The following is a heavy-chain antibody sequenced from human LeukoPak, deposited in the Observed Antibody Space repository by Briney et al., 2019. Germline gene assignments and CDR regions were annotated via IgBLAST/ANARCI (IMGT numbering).Heavy chain of an antibody. Sequence: PGGSLRLSCLVSGFTFSSSAMHWVRQAPGKGLEYVSAISSNGGSTYYADSVKGRFIISRDNSKNTLYLQMRSLRAEDTAVYYCVKTIAVAGNFDYWGQGTLVTVSS. V-gene: IGHV3-64D*06. J-gene: IGHJ4*02. D-gene: IGHD6-19*01. CDR1: GFTFSSSA. CDR2: ISSNGGST. CDR3: VKTIAVAGNFDY.